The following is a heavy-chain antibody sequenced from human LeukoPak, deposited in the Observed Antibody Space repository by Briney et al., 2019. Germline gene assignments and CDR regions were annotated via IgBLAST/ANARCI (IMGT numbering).Heavy chain of an antibody. CDR3: VKDPYDSSGYYFVD. Sequence: GGSLRLSCAASGFTFSSYWMSWVRQAPGKGLEWVAVISYDGSKKFYADSVKGRFTLSRDNSRNTVNLQMNSLRAEDTAVYYCVKDPYDSSGYYFVDWGQGTLVTVSS. J-gene: IGHJ4*02. V-gene: IGHV3-30*18. D-gene: IGHD3-22*01. CDR1: GFTFSSYW. CDR2: ISYDGSKK.